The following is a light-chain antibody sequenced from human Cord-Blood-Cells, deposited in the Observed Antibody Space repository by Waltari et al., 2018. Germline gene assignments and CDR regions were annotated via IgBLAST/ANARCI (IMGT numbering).Light chain of an antibody. Sequence: SYVLTQPPSVSVAPGKTARITCGGNNIGSKSVHWYQQEPGQAPVLVIYYDSDRPSGIPERFSGSNSGNTATLTISRVEAGDDADYYCQVWDSSSDHVVVGGGTKLTVL. CDR1: NIGSKS. CDR3: QVWDSSSDHVV. CDR2: YDS. V-gene: IGLV3-21*04. J-gene: IGLJ2*01.